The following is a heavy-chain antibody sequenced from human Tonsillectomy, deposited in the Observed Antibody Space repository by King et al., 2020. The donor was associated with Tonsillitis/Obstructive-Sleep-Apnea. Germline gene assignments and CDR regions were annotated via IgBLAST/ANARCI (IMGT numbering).Heavy chain of an antibody. D-gene: IGHD3-3*02. CDR2: IYPGDSDT. CDR3: ARPSLGDHGALDI. Sequence: VQLVESGAEVKKPGESLKISCKGSGYSFTSYCIGWVRQMPGKGLEGMGIIYPGDSDTRYSPSFQGQVTISADKSISTAYLQWRSLKASDTAMYYCARPSLGDHGALDIWGQGTMVTVSS. J-gene: IGHJ3*02. CDR1: GYSFTSYC. V-gene: IGHV5-51*01.